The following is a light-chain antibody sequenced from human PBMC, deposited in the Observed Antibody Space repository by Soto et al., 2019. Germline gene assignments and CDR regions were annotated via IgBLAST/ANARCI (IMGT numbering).Light chain of an antibody. CDR2: AAS. CDR1: QSVSSN. CDR3: QQYNNWPRT. Sequence: EIVMTQSPATLSVSPGERATLSCRASQSVSSNLAWYQQKPGQAPTLLIYAASTRATGIPARFSGSGSGTEFTLTISSLQSEDFAVYYCQQYNNWPRTFGQGTKLEIK. V-gene: IGKV3-15*01. J-gene: IGKJ2*01.